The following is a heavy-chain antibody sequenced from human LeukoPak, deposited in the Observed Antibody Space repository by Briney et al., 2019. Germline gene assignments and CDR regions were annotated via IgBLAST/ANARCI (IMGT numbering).Heavy chain of an antibody. D-gene: IGHD3-10*01. CDR2: IYYSGST. J-gene: IGHJ4*02. V-gene: IGHV4-39*01. CDR1: GGSISSSSYY. CDR3: ARQARFGESRGFDY. Sequence: SETLSLTCTVSGGSISSSSYYWGWIRQPPGKGLEWIGSIYYSGSTYYNPSLKSRVTISVDTSKNQSSLKLSSVTAADTAVYYCARQARFGESRGFDYWGQGTLVTVSS.